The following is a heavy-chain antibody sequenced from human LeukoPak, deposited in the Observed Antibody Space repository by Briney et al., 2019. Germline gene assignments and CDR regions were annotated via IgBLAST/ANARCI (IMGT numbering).Heavy chain of an antibody. D-gene: IGHD3-10*01. V-gene: IGHV3-33*01. J-gene: IGHJ5*02. CDR1: GFTFSSYG. Sequence: GGSLRLSCAASGFTFSSYGMHWVRQAPGKGLEWVAVIWYDGSNKYYADSVKGRFTISRDNSKNTLYLQMNSLRAEDTAVYYCARDRVTMVRGVVPNWFDPWAREPWSPSPQ. CDR3: ARDRVTMVRGVVPNWFDP. CDR2: IWYDGSNK.